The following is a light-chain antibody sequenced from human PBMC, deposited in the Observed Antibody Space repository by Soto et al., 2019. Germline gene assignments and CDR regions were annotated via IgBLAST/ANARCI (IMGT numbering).Light chain of an antibody. CDR1: TSNIGKNI. V-gene: IGLV1-44*01. J-gene: IGLJ3*02. Sequence: QSVLTQTPSVSGTPGQRVAISCSGDTSNIGKNIVIWYQQLPGTAPKLLIYSNNQRPSWVPDRFSGSKSGTSASLAISGLQSEDEADYYCATWDDRLSGWVFSGGTKLTVL. CDR3: ATWDDRLSGWV. CDR2: SNN.